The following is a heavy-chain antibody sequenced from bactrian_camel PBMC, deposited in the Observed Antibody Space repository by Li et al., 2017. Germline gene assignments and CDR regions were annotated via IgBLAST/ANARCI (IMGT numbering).Heavy chain of an antibody. V-gene: IGHV3S31*01. J-gene: IGHJ4*01. CDR1: GFTFSDYA. CDR2: IGIGGDST. D-gene: IGHD3*01. CDR3: ARGFTSRSGSSCPTDNSGEWVML. Sequence: DVQLVESGGGLVQPGGSLTLSCAASGFTFSDYAMSWVRQAPGKGLEWVSDIGIGGDSTSYADSVRGRFTVSQDNSKNTLLMQMNSLKPDDTAMYYCARGFTSRSGSSCPTDNSGEWVMLWGLGTQVTVS.